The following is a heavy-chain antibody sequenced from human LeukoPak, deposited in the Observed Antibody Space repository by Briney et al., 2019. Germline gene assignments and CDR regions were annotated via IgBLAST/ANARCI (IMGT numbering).Heavy chain of an antibody. Sequence: SETLSLTYTVSGGSIYRSYYYWGWIRQPPGKGLEWIGSMYSTGNTYYNPSLQSRVAISVDTSKNQFSLRLSSVIAADTAVYYCARHPTLTSGGNFDYWGQGTLVTVSS. D-gene: IGHD3-16*01. CDR2: MYSTGNT. J-gene: IGHJ4*02. V-gene: IGHV4-39*01. CDR1: GGSIYRSYYY. CDR3: ARHPTLTSGGNFDY.